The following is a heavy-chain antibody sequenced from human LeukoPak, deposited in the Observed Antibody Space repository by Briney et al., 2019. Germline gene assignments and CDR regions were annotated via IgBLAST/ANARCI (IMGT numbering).Heavy chain of an antibody. CDR3: ARGKFDWLLKGLY. CDR2: ISGISSST. J-gene: IGHJ4*02. V-gene: IGHV3-23*01. CDR1: GFTFSSYA. D-gene: IGHD3-9*01. Sequence: GGSLRLSCAASGFTFSSYAMSWVRQAPGKGLEWVSAISGISSSTYYADSVKGRFTISRDNSKNTLYLQMNSLRAEDTAEYYCARGKFDWLLKGLYWGQGTLVTVSS.